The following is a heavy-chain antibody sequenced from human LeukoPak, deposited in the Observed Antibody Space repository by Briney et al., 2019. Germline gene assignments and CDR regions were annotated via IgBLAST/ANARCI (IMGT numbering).Heavy chain of an antibody. CDR3: AKDHLVHYYDSSGYYWNY. V-gene: IGHV3-23*01. D-gene: IGHD3-22*01. CDR2: ISGSGGST. J-gene: IGHJ4*02. Sequence: GGSLRLSCAASGFTFSSYAMSWVRQAPGMGLEWVSAISGSGGSTYYADSVKGRFTISRDNSKNTLYLQMNSLRAEDTAVYYCAKDHLVHYYDSSGYYWNYWGQGTLVTVSS. CDR1: GFTFSSYA.